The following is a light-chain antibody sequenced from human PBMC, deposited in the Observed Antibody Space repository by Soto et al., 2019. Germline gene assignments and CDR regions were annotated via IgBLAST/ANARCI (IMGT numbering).Light chain of an antibody. J-gene: IGKJ4*01. CDR1: QTVSSSF. CDR3: QQYNNWPLT. V-gene: IGKV3-20*01. CDR2: AAS. Sequence: IVLTQSAGTLSLSPGEIATLSCRASQTVSSSFLAWYQQTPGQAPRLLIYAASSRATGIPDRFSGSGSGTVFTLTISSLQSEDFAVYYCQQYNNWPLTFGGGTKMDIK.